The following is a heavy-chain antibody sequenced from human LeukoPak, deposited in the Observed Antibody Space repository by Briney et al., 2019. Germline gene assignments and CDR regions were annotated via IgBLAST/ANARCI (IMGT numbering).Heavy chain of an antibody. V-gene: IGHV4-59*08. Sequence: PSETLSLACTVSGGSISSYYWSWIRQPPGKGLEWIGYIYYSGNTVYNPSLESRVTISVDTSKNQFSLKLRSVTAADTAVYYCARHEGPYSSRWPFDNWGQGTLVTVSS. D-gene: IGHD6-13*01. CDR3: ARHEGPYSSRWPFDN. J-gene: IGHJ4*02. CDR2: IYYSGNT. CDR1: GGSISSYY.